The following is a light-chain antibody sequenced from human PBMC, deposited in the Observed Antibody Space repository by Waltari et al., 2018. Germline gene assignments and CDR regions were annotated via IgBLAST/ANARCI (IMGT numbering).Light chain of an antibody. J-gene: IGLJ1*01. CDR2: DVS. Sequence: QSALTQPASVSGSPGQSITISCTGTSGDVGSYKYVSWYQQHPGKAPKLMIYDVSDRPSGVSNRFSGSKSGNTASLTISGLQAEDEADYYCSSYTSNRPLGYVFGTGTKVTV. CDR3: SSYTSNRPLGYV. CDR1: SGDVGSYKY. V-gene: IGLV2-14*03.